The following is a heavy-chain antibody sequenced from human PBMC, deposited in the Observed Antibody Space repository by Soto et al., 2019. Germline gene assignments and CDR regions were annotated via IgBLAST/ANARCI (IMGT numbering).Heavy chain of an antibody. Sequence: GASLKISCKGSGYSFTSYWIGWVRQMPGKCLEWMGIIYPGDSDTRYSPSFQGQVTISADKSISTAYLQWSSLKASDTAMYYCARVRDSSGYYYFGAFDIWGQGTMVTASS. CDR3: ARVRDSSGYYYFGAFDI. D-gene: IGHD3-22*01. CDR1: GYSFTSYW. CDR2: IYPGDSDT. V-gene: IGHV5-51*01. J-gene: IGHJ3*02.